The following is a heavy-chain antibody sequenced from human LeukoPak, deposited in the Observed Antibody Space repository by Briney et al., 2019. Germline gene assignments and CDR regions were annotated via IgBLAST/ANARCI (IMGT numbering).Heavy chain of an antibody. CDR1: GGTFSSYA. CDR2: IIPIFGTA. CDR3: ASGVGARDPFDY. D-gene: IGHD1-26*01. J-gene: IGHJ4*02. Sequence: ASVKVSCKASGGTFSSYAISWVRQAPGQGLEWMGRIIPIFGTANYAQKFQGRVTITTDESTSTAYMELSSLRSEDTAVYYCASGVGARDPFDYWGQGTLVTVPS. V-gene: IGHV1-69*05.